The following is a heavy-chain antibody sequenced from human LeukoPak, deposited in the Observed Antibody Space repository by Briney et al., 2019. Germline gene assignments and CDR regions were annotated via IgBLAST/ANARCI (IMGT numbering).Heavy chain of an antibody. J-gene: IGHJ6*02. CDR1: GGSISSGGYY. CDR3: ASGLYGSGSYYRQGSYYYYGMDV. CDR2: IYYSGST. Sequence: PSQTLSLTCTVSGGSISSGGYYWSWIRQHPGKGLEWIGYIYYSGSTYYNPSLKSRVTISVDTSKNQFSLKLSSVTAADTAVYYCASGLYGSGSYYRQGSYYYYGMDVWGQGTTVTVSS. V-gene: IGHV4-31*03. D-gene: IGHD3-10*01.